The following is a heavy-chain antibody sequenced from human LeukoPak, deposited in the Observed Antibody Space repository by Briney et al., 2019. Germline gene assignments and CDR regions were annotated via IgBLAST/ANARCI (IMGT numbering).Heavy chain of an antibody. D-gene: IGHD1-26*01. Sequence: GGSLRLSCAASGFNFSNYAMSWVRQAPGKGLEWVSAISGSGGSTYYADSVKGRFTISRDNSKNTLYLQMNSLRAEDTAVYYCATRIVGATFDYWGQGTLVTVSS. V-gene: IGHV3-23*01. CDR2: ISGSGGST. CDR3: ATRIVGATFDY. J-gene: IGHJ4*02. CDR1: GFNFSNYA.